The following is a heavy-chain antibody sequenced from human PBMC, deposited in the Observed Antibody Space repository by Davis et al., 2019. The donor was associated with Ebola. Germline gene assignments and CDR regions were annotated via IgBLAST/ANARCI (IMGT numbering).Heavy chain of an antibody. D-gene: IGHD6-13*01. CDR3: ASWGSIAAEGFDP. J-gene: IGHJ5*02. CDR1: GGSFSGYS. Sequence: PSETLSLTCAVYGGSFSGYSWSWIRQPPGKGLEWIGEINHSGSTNYNPSLKSRVTISVDTSKNQFSLKLSSVTAADTAVYSCASWGSIAAEGFDPWGQGTLVTVSS. CDR2: INHSGST. V-gene: IGHV4-34*01.